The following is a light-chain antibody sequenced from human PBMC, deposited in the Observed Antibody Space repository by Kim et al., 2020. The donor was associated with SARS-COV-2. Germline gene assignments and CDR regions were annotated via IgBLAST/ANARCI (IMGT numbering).Light chain of an antibody. CDR2: EVS. CDR1: SSDVGSYNL. J-gene: IGLJ2*01. CDR3: CSYAGSYVV. Sequence: PGQSLTSSCAGTSSDVGSYNLVSWYQQPPGKAPKLMIYEVSKRPSGVSNRFSSSKSGNTASLTISGLQAEDEADYYCCSYAGSYVVFGGGTQLTVL. V-gene: IGLV2-23*02.